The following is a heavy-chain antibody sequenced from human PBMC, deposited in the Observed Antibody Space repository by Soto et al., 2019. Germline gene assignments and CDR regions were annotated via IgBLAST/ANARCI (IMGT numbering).Heavy chain of an antibody. D-gene: IGHD3-10*01. Sequence: NPSETLSLTCTVSGGSISSYYWSWIRQPPGKGLEWIGYIYYSGSTNYNPSLKSRVTISVDTSKNQFSLKLSSVTAADTAVYYCARVEGEYYFDYWGQGTLVTVSS. V-gene: IGHV4-59*01. CDR2: IYYSGST. J-gene: IGHJ4*02. CDR3: ARVEGEYYFDY. CDR1: GGSISSYY.